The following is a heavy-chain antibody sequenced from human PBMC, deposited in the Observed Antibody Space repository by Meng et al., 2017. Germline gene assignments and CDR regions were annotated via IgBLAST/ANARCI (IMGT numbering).Heavy chain of an antibody. Sequence: GESLKISCAASGFTFSSYAMSWVRQAPGKGLEWVSAISGSGGSTYDADSVKGRFTISRDNSKNTLHLQMNSLRAEDTAVYYCAKGGSFTARNNWFDPWGQGTLVTVSS. V-gene: IGHV3-23*01. D-gene: IGHD1-14*01. CDR3: AKGGSFTARNNWFDP. CDR1: GFTFSSYA. J-gene: IGHJ5*02. CDR2: ISGSGGST.